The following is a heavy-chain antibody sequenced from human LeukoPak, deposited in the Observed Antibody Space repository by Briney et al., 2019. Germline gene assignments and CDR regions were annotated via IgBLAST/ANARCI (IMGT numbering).Heavy chain of an antibody. Sequence: GASVTVSCKASGYTFTSYYMHWVRQAPGQGLEWMGIINPSGGSTSYAQKFQGRVTMTRDTSTSTVYMELSSLRSEDTAVYYCARAPLRYFDWLSMSTGYYYYGMDVWGQGTTVTVSS. D-gene: IGHD3-9*01. V-gene: IGHV1-46*01. CDR3: ARAPLRYFDWLSMSTGYYYYGMDV. CDR1: GYTFTSYY. CDR2: INPSGGST. J-gene: IGHJ6*02.